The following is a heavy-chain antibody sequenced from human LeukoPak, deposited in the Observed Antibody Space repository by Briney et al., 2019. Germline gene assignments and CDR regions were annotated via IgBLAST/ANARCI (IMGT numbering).Heavy chain of an antibody. Sequence: PGGSLRLSCAASGFTFSSYGMSWVRQAPGKGLEWVSAISGSGGSTYYADSVKGRFTISRDNSKNTLYLQMNSLRAEDTAVYYCAKDRGSWITANGYRGQGTLVTVSS. J-gene: IGHJ4*02. CDR1: GFTFSSYG. CDR2: ISGSGGST. D-gene: IGHD5-18*01. V-gene: IGHV3-23*01. CDR3: AKDRGSWITANGY.